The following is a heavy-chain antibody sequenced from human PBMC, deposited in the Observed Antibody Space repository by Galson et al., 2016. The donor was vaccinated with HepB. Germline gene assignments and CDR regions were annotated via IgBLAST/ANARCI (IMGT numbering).Heavy chain of an antibody. CDR1: GFTFSNDA. CDR2: ISGTGGNT. V-gene: IGHV3-23*01. CDR3: AKDSSQFWSGYSLSY. J-gene: IGHJ4*02. D-gene: IGHD3-3*01. Sequence: LRLSCAASGFTFSNDAMTWVRQAPGQGLEWVSAISGTGGNTYYADSVKGRFTISRENSKNTLYLQMNSLRAEDTAVYHCAKDSSQFWSGYSLSYWGLGTLVTVSS.